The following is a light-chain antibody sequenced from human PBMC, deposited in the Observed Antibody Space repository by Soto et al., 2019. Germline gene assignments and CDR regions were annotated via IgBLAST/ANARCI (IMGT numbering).Light chain of an antibody. J-gene: IGKJ1*01. CDR2: DAS. CDR3: QQYNSYST. CDR1: QSISSW. Sequence: DIQMTQSPSTLSASVGDRVTITCRASQSISSWLAWYQQKPGKAPKLLIYDASSLESRVPSRFSGSGSGTEFTLTISSMQPADFATYYCQQYNSYSTFGQGTKVEIK. V-gene: IGKV1-5*01.